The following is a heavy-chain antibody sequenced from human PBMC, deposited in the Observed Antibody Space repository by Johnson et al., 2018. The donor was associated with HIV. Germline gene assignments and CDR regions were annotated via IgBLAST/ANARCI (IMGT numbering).Heavy chain of an antibody. V-gene: IGHV3-13*01. Sequence: MHWVRQATGKGLEWVSEIDTAGDIYYPGSVKGRFTTSRENAKNSLYLQMNSLRAEDTALYYCVRGIVVVVAAGRADAFDIWGQGTMVTVSS. D-gene: IGHD2-15*01. CDR3: VRGIVVVVAAGRADAFDI. CDR2: IDTAGDI. J-gene: IGHJ3*02.